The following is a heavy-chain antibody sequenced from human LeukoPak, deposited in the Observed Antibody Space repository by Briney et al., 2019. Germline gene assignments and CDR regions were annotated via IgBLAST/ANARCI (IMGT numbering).Heavy chain of an antibody. CDR1: GGSNSSGDYY. V-gene: IGHV4-30-4*01. Sequence: SQTLSLTCTVSGGSNSSGDYYWSWIRQPPGKGLEWIGYIYYSGNTYYNPSLKSRVTISVDTSKNQFSLKLSSVTAADTAVYYCARDHSGRIDYWGQGTLVTVSS. CDR3: ARDHSGRIDY. CDR2: IYYSGNT. J-gene: IGHJ4*02. D-gene: IGHD3-10*01.